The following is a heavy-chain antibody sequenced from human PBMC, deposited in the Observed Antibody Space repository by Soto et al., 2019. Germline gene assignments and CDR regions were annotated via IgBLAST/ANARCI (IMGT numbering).Heavy chain of an antibody. CDR3: ARTLTYLKKYSSGWYAKSY. CDR1: GYTFTSYA. CDR2: INAGNGNT. Sequence: GASVKVSCKASGYTFTSYAMHWVRQAPGQRLEWMGWINAGNGNTKYSQKFQGRVTITRDTSASTAYMELSSLRSEDTAVYYCARTLTYLKKYSSGWYAKSYWGQGTLVTVSS. V-gene: IGHV1-3*01. J-gene: IGHJ4*02. D-gene: IGHD6-19*01.